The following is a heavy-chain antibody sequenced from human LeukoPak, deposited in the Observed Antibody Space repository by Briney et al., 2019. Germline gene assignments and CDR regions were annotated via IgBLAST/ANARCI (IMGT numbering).Heavy chain of an antibody. CDR2: MNPNSGNT. CDR3: ARGTSTGLWKNYYYYYGMDV. CDR1: GYTFTSYD. D-gene: IGHD3-10*01. Sequence: ASVKVSCKAPGYTFTSYDINWVRQATGQGLEWMGWMNPNSGNTGYAQKFQGRVTMTRNTSISTAYMELSSLRSEDTAVYYCARGTSTGLWKNYYYYYGMDVWGQGTTVTVSS. V-gene: IGHV1-8*01. J-gene: IGHJ6*02.